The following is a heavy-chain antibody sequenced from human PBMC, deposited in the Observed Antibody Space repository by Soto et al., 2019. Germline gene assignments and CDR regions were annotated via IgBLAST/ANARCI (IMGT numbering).Heavy chain of an antibody. Sequence: SGWSLRLSCAASGFTFSSYWMHWVRQTAGKGLLWVSQINIDGSATRYADSVKGRFTISXXXAXXTXXLXXNXXRAEDTAVYYCATINSFGSDYWGQGTLVTVSS. CDR3: ATINSFGSDY. CDR2: INIDGSAT. V-gene: IGHV3-74*01. CDR1: GFTFSSYW. D-gene: IGHD5-18*01. J-gene: IGHJ4*02.